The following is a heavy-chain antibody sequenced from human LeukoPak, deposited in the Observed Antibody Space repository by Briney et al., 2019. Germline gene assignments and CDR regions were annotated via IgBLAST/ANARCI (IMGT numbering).Heavy chain of an antibody. CDR1: GFTFSSYA. CDR2: ISGSGGST. CDR3: AKGKKAVAGTCSFDY. Sequence: PGGSLRLSCAASGFTFSSYAMSWVRQAPGKGLERVSAISGSGGSTYYADSVKGRFTISRDNSKNTLYLQMNSLRAEDTAVYYCAKGKKAVAGTCSFDYWGQGTLVTVSS. D-gene: IGHD6-19*01. J-gene: IGHJ4*02. V-gene: IGHV3-23*01.